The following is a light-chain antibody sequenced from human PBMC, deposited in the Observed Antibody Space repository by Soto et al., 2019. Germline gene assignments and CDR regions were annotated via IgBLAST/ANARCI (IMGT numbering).Light chain of an antibody. CDR1: QSIGSY. CDR3: QQTYSTPYT. J-gene: IGKJ2*01. V-gene: IGKV1-39*01. CDR2: AAS. Sequence: DIQMTQSPSSLSASVGDRVIITCRASQSIGSYLNWCQQKPGKAPSLLIYAASSLQSGVPSRFSGRRSGADFTLTITNVQPEDLATYYCQQTYSTPYTFGQGTKLEI.